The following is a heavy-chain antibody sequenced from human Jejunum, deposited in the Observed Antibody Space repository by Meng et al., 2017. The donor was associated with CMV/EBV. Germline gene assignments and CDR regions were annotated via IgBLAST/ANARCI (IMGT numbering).Heavy chain of an antibody. J-gene: IGHJ4*02. D-gene: IGHD5-18*01. V-gene: IGHV3-21*01. CDR2: LRGSSSYI. Sequence: LSCAASGFIFSTYSMSWVRQAPGKGLEWVSSLRGSSSYIFYADSVRGRFTISRDNAKNSLYLQMNSLRAEDTAVYYCARDNTAIDYWGQGTLVTVSS. CDR1: GFIFSTYS. CDR3: ARDNTAIDY.